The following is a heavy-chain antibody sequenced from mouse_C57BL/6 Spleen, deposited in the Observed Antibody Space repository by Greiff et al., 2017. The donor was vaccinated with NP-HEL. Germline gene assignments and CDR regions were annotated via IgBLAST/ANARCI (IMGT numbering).Heavy chain of an antibody. D-gene: IGHD1-1*01. CDR1: GYTFTDYE. V-gene: IGHV1-15*01. J-gene: IGHJ3*01. Sequence: VQLQQSGAELVRPGASVTLSCKASGYTFTDYEMHWVKQTPVHGLEWIGAIDPETGGTAYNQKFKGKAILTADKSSSTAYMELRSLTSEDSAVYYCTGDGSRPWFACWGQGALVTGSA. CDR2: IDPETGGT. CDR3: TGDGSRPWFAC.